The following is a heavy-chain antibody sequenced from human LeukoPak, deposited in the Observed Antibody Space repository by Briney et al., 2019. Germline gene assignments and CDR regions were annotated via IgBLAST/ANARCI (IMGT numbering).Heavy chain of an antibody. CDR3: ARHDYDSPPFDP. V-gene: IGHV4-30-4*01. CDR1: GGSISSGDYY. CDR2: IYYSGST. J-gene: IGHJ5*02. Sequence: SSETLSLTCTVSGGSISSGDYYWSWIRQPPGKGLEWIGYIYYSGSTYYNPSLKSRVTISVDTSKNQFSLKLSSVTAADTAVYYCARHDYDSPPFDPWGQGTLVTVSS. D-gene: IGHD3-16*01.